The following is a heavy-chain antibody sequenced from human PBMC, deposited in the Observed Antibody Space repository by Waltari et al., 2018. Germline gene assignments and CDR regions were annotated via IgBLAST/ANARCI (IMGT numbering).Heavy chain of an antibody. D-gene: IGHD6-13*01. CDR2: ISPYRAGT. J-gene: IGHJ4*02. V-gene: IGHV1-2*02. CDR1: GYPFSDFY. CDR3: ARDSGGIAAADTSHFDS. Sequence: QVQLVQSGAEVKKPGASMKVSCKVSGYPFSDFYIHWVRLTHGQGLEWMGWISPYRAGTNYAQTFQGRVTMTRDTAISTIYMELSSLRSDDTAIYYCARDSGGIAAADTSHFDSWGQGTLVTVSS.